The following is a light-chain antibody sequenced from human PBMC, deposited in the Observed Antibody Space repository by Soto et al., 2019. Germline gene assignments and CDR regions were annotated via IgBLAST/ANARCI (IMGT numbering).Light chain of an antibody. CDR3: CSYRGSFVV. CDR2: DVN. J-gene: IGLJ2*01. CDR1: SSDVGGYNY. V-gene: IGLV2-11*01. Sequence: QSALTQPLSVSGSPGQSFTISCTGTSSDVGGYNYVSWYLHHPGKAPKVMIYDVNKRPSGVSDRFSGSKSDNTASLTISGLHAEDEAAYYCCSYRGSFVVFGAGTKVTVL.